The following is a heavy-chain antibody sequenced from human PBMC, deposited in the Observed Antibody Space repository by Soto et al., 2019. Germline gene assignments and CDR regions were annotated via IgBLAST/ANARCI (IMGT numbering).Heavy chain of an antibody. CDR2: ISWNSGSI. D-gene: IGHD6-6*01. V-gene: IGHV3-9*01. CDR3: AKDLYSSSSPVAFDS. Sequence: EVQLVESGGGLVQPGRSLRLSCAASGFTFDDYAMHWVRQAPGTGLEWVSVISWNSGSIGYADSVKGRFTISRDNAKNALYLQMNSMRAEDTALYYCAKDLYSSSSPVAFDSWGQGTMGTVSS. CDR1: GFTFDDYA. J-gene: IGHJ3*02.